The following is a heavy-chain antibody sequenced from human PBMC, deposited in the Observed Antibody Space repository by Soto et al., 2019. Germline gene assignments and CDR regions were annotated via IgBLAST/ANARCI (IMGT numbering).Heavy chain of an antibody. CDR1: GYRFTTYG. Sequence: QVQLLQSGAEVKKPGASVKVSCKASGYRFTTYGITWVRLAPGQGLEWLGGISTYNGNTDYAQNLRDRVTMTTETSTSTAYMEVTSLTSDDTAVYYCARGLGTNGLDVWGQATTVTVSS. CDR3: ARGLGTNGLDV. V-gene: IGHV1-18*04. CDR2: ISTYNGNT. J-gene: IGHJ6*02. D-gene: IGHD7-27*01.